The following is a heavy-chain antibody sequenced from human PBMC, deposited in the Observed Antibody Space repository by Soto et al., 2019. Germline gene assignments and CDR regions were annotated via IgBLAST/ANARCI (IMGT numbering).Heavy chain of an antibody. Sequence: SPTLSLTCAISGDSVSSKSAAWNWIRQSPSRGLEWLGRTYYRSKWSTDYAVSVKSRITINPDTSKNQFSLQLNSVTPEDTALYYCTRALGGSYDSWGQGTLVTVSS. D-gene: IGHD1-26*01. V-gene: IGHV6-1*01. J-gene: IGHJ5*01. CDR3: TRALGGSYDS. CDR2: TYYRSKWST. CDR1: GDSVSSKSAA.